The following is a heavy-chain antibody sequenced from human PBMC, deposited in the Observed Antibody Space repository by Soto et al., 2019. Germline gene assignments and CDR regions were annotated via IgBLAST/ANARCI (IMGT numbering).Heavy chain of an antibody. D-gene: IGHD6-13*01. Sequence: GGSLRLSCASSGFTFSSYAMGLVRQAPGKGLEWVSYISSSSSTIYYADSVKGRFTISRDNAKNSLYLQMNSLRAEDTAVYYCARDLGSSWYPEYFQHWGQGTLVTVSS. CDR2: ISSSSSTI. V-gene: IGHV3-48*01. J-gene: IGHJ1*01. CDR3: ARDLGSSWYPEYFQH. CDR1: GFTFSSYA.